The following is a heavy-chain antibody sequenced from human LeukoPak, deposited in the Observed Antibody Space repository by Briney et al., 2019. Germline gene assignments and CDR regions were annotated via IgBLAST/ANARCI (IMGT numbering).Heavy chain of an antibody. CDR3: ARRRMLGVSGGCCWFDP. D-gene: IGHD3-16*01. Sequence: PSETLSLTCTVSGGSISSYYWSWIRQPPGKGLEWIGYIHTSGSTNYNPSLKSRVTISVDTSKNQFSLKLGSVTAADTAVYYCARRRMLGVSGGCCWFDPWGQGTLVTVSS. CDR1: GGSISSYY. V-gene: IGHV4-4*09. J-gene: IGHJ5*02. CDR2: IHTSGST.